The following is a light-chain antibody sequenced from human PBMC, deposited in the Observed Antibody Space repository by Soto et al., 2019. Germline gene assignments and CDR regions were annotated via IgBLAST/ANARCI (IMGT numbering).Light chain of an antibody. Sequence: QSVLTQPASVSGSPGQSITISCTGTSSDVGGYNYVSWYQQHPGKAPKLMIYDVSNRPSGVSNRFSGSKSGNTASLTISGLQAEDGAVYFGSSYTSSTYVFGTGTKLTVL. CDR3: SSYTSSTYV. CDR2: DVS. J-gene: IGLJ1*01. V-gene: IGLV2-14*01. CDR1: SSDVGGYNY.